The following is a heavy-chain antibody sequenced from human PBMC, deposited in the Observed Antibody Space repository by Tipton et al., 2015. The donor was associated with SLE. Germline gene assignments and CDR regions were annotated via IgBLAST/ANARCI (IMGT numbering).Heavy chain of an antibody. CDR1: GFTFSTSA. D-gene: IGHD3-16*01. CDR3: ARLRITYVVGEGDFFYMDV. Sequence: SLRLSCAAPGFTFSTSALHWVRQAPGKGLEWVAVLWYDGSNKFYADSVKGRFTISRDNAKNSLFLQMNSLRPEDTAVYFCARLRITYVVGEGDFFYMDVWGKGTTVTGSS. J-gene: IGHJ6*03. CDR2: LWYDGSNK. V-gene: IGHV3-33*01.